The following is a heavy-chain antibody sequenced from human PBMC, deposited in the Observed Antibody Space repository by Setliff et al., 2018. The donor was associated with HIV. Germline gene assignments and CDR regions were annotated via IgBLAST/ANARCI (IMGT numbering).Heavy chain of an antibody. CDR3: ARHRDPPGSSWIFYYYYMDL. CDR2: VSYSGST. V-gene: IGHV4-39*01. Sequence: PSETLSLTCAVSGVSISSSYWWSWVRQPPGEGLEWIGSVSYSGSTLYNPSLSSRLTISVDTSKNQVSLRLSSATAADTGVYYCARHRDPPGSSWIFYYYYMDLWGGGTTVTVSS. D-gene: IGHD6-13*01. J-gene: IGHJ6*03. CDR1: GVSISSSYW.